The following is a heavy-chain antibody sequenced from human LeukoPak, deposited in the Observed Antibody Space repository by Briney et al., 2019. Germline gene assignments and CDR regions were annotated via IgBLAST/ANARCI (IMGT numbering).Heavy chain of an antibody. J-gene: IGHJ4*02. CDR2: ISSSSSYI. Sequence: PGGSLRLSCAASGFTFSSYSMNWVRQAPGKGLEWVSSISSSSSYIYYADSVKGRFTISRDNAKNSLYLQMISLRAEDTAVYYCARDADIVATILDYWGQGTLVTVSS. CDR3: ARDADIVATILDY. CDR1: GFTFSSYS. D-gene: IGHD5-12*01. V-gene: IGHV3-21*01.